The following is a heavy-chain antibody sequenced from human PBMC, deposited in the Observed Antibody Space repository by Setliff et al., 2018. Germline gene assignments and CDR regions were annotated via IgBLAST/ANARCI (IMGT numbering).Heavy chain of an antibody. CDR1: GGSIMSPTYT. J-gene: IGHJ3*01. V-gene: IGHV4-31*01. Sequence: SETLSLTCTVSGGSIMSPTYTWTWIRQLPGKGLEWIGYISRSGSTSYNSSLKRQITISLDTSKNQFSLKMNSVTAADTAVYYCASWGSAIGFDLWGQGTVVTVS. CDR3: ASWGSAIGFDL. D-gene: IGHD3-16*01. CDR2: ISRSGST.